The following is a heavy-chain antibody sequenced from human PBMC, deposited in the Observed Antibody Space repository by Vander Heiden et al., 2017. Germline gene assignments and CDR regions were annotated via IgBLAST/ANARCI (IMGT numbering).Heavy chain of an antibody. D-gene: IGHD2-15*01. V-gene: IGHV3-72*01. Sequence: EVQLVESGGGLVQPGGSLRLSCAASGFIFSDQYMDWVRQAPGKGLEWVGRIRSKGGSYTTDYAVSVKGRFTISRDDSTNSLYLHMNSLRTEDTAIDYCARGDMQNWGQGTLVTVSS. CDR1: GFIFSDQY. CDR3: ARGDMQN. J-gene: IGHJ4*02. CDR2: IRSKGGSYTT.